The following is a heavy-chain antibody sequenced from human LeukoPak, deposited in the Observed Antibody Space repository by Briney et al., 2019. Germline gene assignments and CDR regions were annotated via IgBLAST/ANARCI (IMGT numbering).Heavy chain of an antibody. V-gene: IGHV3-23*01. CDR3: AKRHPYGHSHPGRNYCHS. J-gene: IGHJ4*02. Sequence: PGGSLRLSCAASGFTFVSYAINWGRQAPGEGLQWVSSISGSGDNTYYADSVKGRFTISRDNSNNTLYLQINSLSAEDTAVHYCAKRHPYGHSHPGRNYCHSWGQGTLVTVSS. CDR1: GFTFVSYA. CDR2: ISGSGDNT. D-gene: IGHD3-10*01.